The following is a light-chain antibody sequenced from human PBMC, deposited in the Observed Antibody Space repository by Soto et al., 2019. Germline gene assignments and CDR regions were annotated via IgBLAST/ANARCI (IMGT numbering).Light chain of an antibody. CDR2: DAS. J-gene: IGKJ1*01. CDR1: QSISSW. V-gene: IGKV1-5*01. CDR3: QQYNSPWT. Sequence: DIQMTQSPSTLSASVGDRVTITCRASQSISSWLAWYQQKPGKATKLLIYDASSFESGVPSRFSGSGSGTEFTLTISSLQPDDFATYYCQQYNSPWTFGQGTKVEIK.